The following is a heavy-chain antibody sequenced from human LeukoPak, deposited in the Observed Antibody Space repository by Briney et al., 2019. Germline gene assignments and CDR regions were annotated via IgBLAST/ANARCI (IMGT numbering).Heavy chain of an antibody. CDR2: ISYDGSNK. CDR3: AKAASGGCIDY. Sequence: GRSLRLSCAASGFTFSSYGMHWVRQAPGKGLEWVAVISYDGSNKYYADSVKGRFTISRDNSKNTLYLQMNSLRAEDTAVYYCAKAASGGCIDYWGQGTLVTVSS. CDR1: GFTFSSYG. D-gene: IGHD2-15*01. V-gene: IGHV3-30*18. J-gene: IGHJ4*02.